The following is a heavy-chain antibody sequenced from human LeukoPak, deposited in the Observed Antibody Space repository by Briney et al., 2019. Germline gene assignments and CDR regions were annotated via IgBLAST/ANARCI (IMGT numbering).Heavy chain of an antibody. J-gene: IGHJ2*01. CDR1: GGSISSYY. D-gene: IGHD5-18*01. Sequence: SETLSLTCTVSGGSISSYYWSWIRQPPGEGLEWIGYIYYSGSTNYNPSLKSRVTISVDTSKNQFSLKLSSVTAADTAVYYCARGPSEYYSYGKKADWYFDLWGRGTLVTVSS. CDR3: ARGPSEYYSYGKKADWYFDL. CDR2: IYYSGST. V-gene: IGHV4-59*01.